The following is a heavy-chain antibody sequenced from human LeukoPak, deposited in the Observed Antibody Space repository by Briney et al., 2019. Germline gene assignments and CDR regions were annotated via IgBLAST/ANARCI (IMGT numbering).Heavy chain of an antibody. CDR1: GFTFSSYW. CDR3: ARTYGDYTGAFDY. Sequence: GGSLRLSCAASGFTFSSYWMSWVRQAPGKGLEWVANIKQEGSEKYYVDSVKGRFTISRDNAKNSLYLQMNSLRAEDTAVYYCARTYGDYTGAFDYWGQGTLVTVSS. V-gene: IGHV3-7*01. CDR2: IKQEGSEK. J-gene: IGHJ4*02. D-gene: IGHD4-17*01.